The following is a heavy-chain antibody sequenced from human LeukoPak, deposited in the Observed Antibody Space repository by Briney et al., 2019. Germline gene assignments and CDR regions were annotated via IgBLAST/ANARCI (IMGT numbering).Heavy chain of an antibody. J-gene: IGHJ4*02. CDR1: GFTVSSNY. D-gene: IGHD2-15*01. CDR2: IYSGGST. Sequence: GGSLRLSCAASGFTVSSNYMSWVRQAPGKGLEWVSVIYSGGSTYYADSVKGRFTISRHNSKNTLYLQMNSLRAEDTAVYYCARVLAATRIYYFDYWGQGTLVTVSS. CDR3: ARVLAATRIYYFDY. V-gene: IGHV3-53*04.